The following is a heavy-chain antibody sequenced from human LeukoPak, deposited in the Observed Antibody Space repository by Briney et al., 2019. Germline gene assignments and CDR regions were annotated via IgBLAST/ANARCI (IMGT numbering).Heavy chain of an antibody. V-gene: IGHV3-13*01. D-gene: IGHD2-15*01. Sequence: GGSLRLSCAASGFTFSGYDMHWVRQATGKGLEWVSGIGIPGDTYYPASVKGRFTISRENAKNSFYLQMNSLRVEDTAVYYCVRARVAAGLALDLLGQGTVVNVSS. CDR2: IGIPGDT. CDR3: VRARVAAGLALDL. J-gene: IGHJ3*01. CDR1: GFTFSGYD.